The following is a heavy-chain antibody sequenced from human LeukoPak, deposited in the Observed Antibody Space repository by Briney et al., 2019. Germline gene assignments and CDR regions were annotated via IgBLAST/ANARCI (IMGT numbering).Heavy chain of an antibody. CDR3: ARGGYAGAYSSSGWFDP. Sequence: SETLSLTCTVSGGSISSYYWSWIRQPPGKGLEWIGYIYYSGSTNYNPSLKSRVTISVDTSKNQFSLKLSSVTAADTAVYYCARGGYAGAYSSSGWFDPWGQGTLVTVSS. CDR2: IYYSGST. J-gene: IGHJ5*02. V-gene: IGHV4-59*01. D-gene: IGHD6-13*01. CDR1: GGSISSYY.